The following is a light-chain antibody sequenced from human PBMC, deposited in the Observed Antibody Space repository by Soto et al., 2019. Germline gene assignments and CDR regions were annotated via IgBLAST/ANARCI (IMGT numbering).Light chain of an antibody. CDR3: SSYTSSNTLI. CDR1: SSDVGGYNS. V-gene: IGLV2-14*01. CDR2: EVT. Sequence: QSALTQPRSVSGSPGQSVTVSCIGTSSDVGGYNSVSWYQHHPGKAPKLMIYEVTNRPSGVSNRFSGSKSGNTASLTISGLQAEDEADYYCSSYTSSNTLIFGGGTKLTVL. J-gene: IGLJ2*01.